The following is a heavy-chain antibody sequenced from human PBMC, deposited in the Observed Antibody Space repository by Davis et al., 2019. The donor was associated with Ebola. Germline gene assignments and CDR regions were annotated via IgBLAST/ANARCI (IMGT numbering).Heavy chain of an antibody. J-gene: IGHJ5*02. CDR3: ARARAVWIAARPGWFDP. D-gene: IGHD6-6*01. CDR1: GGSISSSNC. Sequence: MPSETLSLTCAVSGGSISSSNCWSWVRQPPGKGLEWIGEIYHSGSTNYNPSLKSRVTISVDKSKNQFSLKLSSVTAADTAVYYCARARAVWIAARPGWFDPWGQGTLVTVSS. CDR2: IYHSGST. V-gene: IGHV4-4*02.